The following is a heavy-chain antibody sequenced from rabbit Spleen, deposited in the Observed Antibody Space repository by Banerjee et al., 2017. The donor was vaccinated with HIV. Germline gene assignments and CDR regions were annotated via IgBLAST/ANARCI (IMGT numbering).Heavy chain of an antibody. CDR1: GFSFSSSYW. V-gene: IGHV1S45*01. CDR2: IGTSTT. J-gene: IGHJ4*01. CDR3: ARDDSDHRADLNL. Sequence: EESGGDLVKPEGSLTLTCTASGFSFSSSYWICWVRQAPGKGLEWIGCIGTSTTWYASWAKGRFIMSRTSSTKVTLQMTSLTGADTAAYFCARDDSDHRADLNLWGQGTLVTVS. D-gene: IGHD1-1*01.